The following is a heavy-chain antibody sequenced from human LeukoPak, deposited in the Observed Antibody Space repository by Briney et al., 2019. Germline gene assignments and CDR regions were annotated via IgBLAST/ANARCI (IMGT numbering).Heavy chain of an antibody. D-gene: IGHD3-10*01. V-gene: IGHV1-2*02. CDR1: GYTFTGYY. J-gene: IGHJ4*02. Sequence: ASVKVSCKASGYTFTGYYMHWVRQAPGQGLEWMGWINPNSGGTNYAQKFQGRVTMTSDTSISTAYMELSRLRFDDTAVYYCARAWFGESAYTFDYWGQGTLVTVSS. CDR3: ARAWFGESAYTFDY. CDR2: INPNSGGT.